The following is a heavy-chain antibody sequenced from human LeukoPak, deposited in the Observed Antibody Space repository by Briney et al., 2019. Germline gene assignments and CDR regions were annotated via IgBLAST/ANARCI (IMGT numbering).Heavy chain of an antibody. Sequence: SVNVSCKASGGTFSSYAISWVRQAPGQGLEWMGGIIPIFGTANYAQKFQGRVTITADESTSTAYMELSSLRSEDTAVYYCARDSTSYYYGSGSYYNPNWFDPWGQGTLVTVSS. V-gene: IGHV1-69*01. D-gene: IGHD3-10*01. CDR2: IIPIFGTA. CDR3: ARDSTSYYYGSGSYYNPNWFDP. J-gene: IGHJ5*02. CDR1: GGTFSSYA.